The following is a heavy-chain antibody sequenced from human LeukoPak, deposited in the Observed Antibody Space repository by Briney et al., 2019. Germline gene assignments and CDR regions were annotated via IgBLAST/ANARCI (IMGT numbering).Heavy chain of an antibody. V-gene: IGHV1-2*02. CDR2: INPNSGGT. D-gene: IGHD1-1*01. Sequence: RASVKVSCKASGYTFTGYYMHWVRQAPGQGLEWMGWINPNSGGTNYAQKFQGRVTMTRDTSISTAYMELSRLRSDDTAVYYCARDRGTNWNDVMRDYYYYYMDVWGKGTTVTISS. CDR3: ARDRGTNWNDVMRDYYYYYMDV. CDR1: GYTFTGYY. J-gene: IGHJ6*03.